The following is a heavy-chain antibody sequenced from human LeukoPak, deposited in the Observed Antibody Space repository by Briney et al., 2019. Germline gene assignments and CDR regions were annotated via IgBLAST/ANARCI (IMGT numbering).Heavy chain of an antibody. CDR3: AKDSGTYRDFNV. Sequence: GGSLRLSCAASGFRFSSYGMNWVRQAPGKGLEWVAVISYDGSNKYYADSVKGRFTISRDNSKNTLYLQMSSLRAEDTAVYYCAKDSGTYRDFNVWGQGTLVTVSS. J-gene: IGHJ3*01. V-gene: IGHV3-30*18. D-gene: IGHD1-26*01. CDR1: GFRFSSYG. CDR2: ISYDGSNK.